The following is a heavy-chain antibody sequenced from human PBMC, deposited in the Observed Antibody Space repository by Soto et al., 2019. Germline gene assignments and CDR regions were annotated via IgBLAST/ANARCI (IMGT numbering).Heavy chain of an antibody. Sequence: QVQLVESGGGVVQPGRSLRLSCAASGFTFSSYAMHWVRQAPGKGLEWVAVISYDGSNKYYADSVKGRFTISRDNSKNTLYLQMNSLRAEDTAVYYCARDPCSGGSCYFDYWGQGTLVTVSS. CDR2: ISYDGSNK. V-gene: IGHV3-30-3*01. CDR1: GFTFSSYA. CDR3: ARDPCSGGSCYFDY. J-gene: IGHJ4*02. D-gene: IGHD2-15*01.